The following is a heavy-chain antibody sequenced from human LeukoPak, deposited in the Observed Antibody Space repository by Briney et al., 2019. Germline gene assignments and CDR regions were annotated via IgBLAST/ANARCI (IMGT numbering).Heavy chain of an antibody. CDR3: ARGAVEWELHFDY. CDR1: GGSISSYY. V-gene: IGHV4-59*01. CDR2: IYYSGST. Sequence: PSETLSLTCTVSGGSISSYYWSWIRQPPGKGLEWIGYIYYSGSTNYNPSLKSRVTISVDTSKNQFSLKLSSVTAADTAVYYCARGAVEWELHFDYWGQGTLVTVSS. D-gene: IGHD1-26*01. J-gene: IGHJ4*02.